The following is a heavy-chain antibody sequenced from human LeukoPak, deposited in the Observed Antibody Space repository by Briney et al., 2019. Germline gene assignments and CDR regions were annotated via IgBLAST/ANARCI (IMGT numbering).Heavy chain of an antibody. CDR2: INPNSGGT. D-gene: IGHD3-9*01. CDR3: ARAYYDILTGYYNGGVAY. Sequence: ASVKVSCKASGYTFTGYYMHWVRQAPGQGLEWMGWINPNSGGTNYAQKFRGRVTMTRDTSISTAYMELSRLRSDDTAVYYCARAYYDILTGYYNGGVAYWGQGTLVTVSS. J-gene: IGHJ4*02. CDR1: GYTFTGYY. V-gene: IGHV1-2*02.